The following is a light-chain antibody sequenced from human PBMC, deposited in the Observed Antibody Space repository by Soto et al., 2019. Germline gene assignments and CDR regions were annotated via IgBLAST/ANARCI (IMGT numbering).Light chain of an antibody. CDR2: GAS. CDR1: QSVISSY. V-gene: IGKV3D-7*01. CDR3: QQEYNIPPT. Sequence: PGERVTLSCRASQSVISSYLTWYQQKPGQAPRLLIYGASTRATSIPARFSGSGSGTDFTLTISSLQPEDFAVYYCQQEYNIPPTFGSGTKLEIK. J-gene: IGKJ1*01.